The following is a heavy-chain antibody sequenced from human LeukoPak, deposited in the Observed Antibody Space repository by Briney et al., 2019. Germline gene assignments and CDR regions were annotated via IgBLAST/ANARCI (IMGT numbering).Heavy chain of an antibody. V-gene: IGHV3-7*01. Sequence: PGGSLRLSCAASGFTFSSYWMSWVRQAPGKGLEWVANIKQDGSEKYYVDSVEGRFTISRDNAKNSLYLQMNGLRAEDTAVYYCARWEGDFYLYHFDYWGQGALVTVSS. CDR2: IKQDGSEK. D-gene: IGHD2-21*02. CDR3: ARWEGDFYLYHFDY. J-gene: IGHJ4*02. CDR1: GFTFSSYW.